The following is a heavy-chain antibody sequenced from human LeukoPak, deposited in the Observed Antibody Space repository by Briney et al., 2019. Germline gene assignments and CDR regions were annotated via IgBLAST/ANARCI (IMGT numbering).Heavy chain of an antibody. J-gene: IGHJ4*02. CDR3: ARTLDSGSYLKDDY. V-gene: IGHV1-69*06. CDR2: IIPIFGTA. CDR1: GGTFSSYA. Sequence: ASVKVSCKASGGTFSSYAISWVRQAPGQGLEWMGGIIPIFGTANYAQKFQGRVTITSDKSTSTAYMELSSLRSEDTAVYYCARTLDSGSYLKDDYWGQGTLVTVSS. D-gene: IGHD1-26*01.